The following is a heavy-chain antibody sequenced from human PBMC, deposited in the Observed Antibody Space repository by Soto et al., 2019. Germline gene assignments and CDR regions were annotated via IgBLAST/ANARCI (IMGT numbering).Heavy chain of an antibody. CDR2: IWYDGSNK. CDR1: GFTLSSYG. D-gene: IGHD3-22*01. J-gene: IGHJ1*01. Sequence: SLRLSCAPYGFTLSSYGMHWVRQAPSKGLEWVAVIWYDGSNKYNADSVKGRFTISRDNSKNTLYLRMNSLRAEDTAVYYCARTLYDSSGYHHFQHWGQGTLVTVSS. V-gene: IGHV3-33*01. CDR3: ARTLYDSSGYHHFQH.